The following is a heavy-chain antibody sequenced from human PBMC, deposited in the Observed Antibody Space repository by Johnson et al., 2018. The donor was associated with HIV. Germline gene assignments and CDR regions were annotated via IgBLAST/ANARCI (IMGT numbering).Heavy chain of an antibody. V-gene: IGHV3-9*01. Sequence: EVQLVESGGGLVQPGRSLRVSCAASGFTFDDYAMHWVRLAPGKGLEWVSGISWNSASIGYADYVKGRFPISRDNAKNSLYLQMNSLRAEDTALYYCANDKGSSSWSGLDIWGQGTMVTVSS. CDR2: ISWNSASI. CDR3: ANDKGSSSWSGLDI. J-gene: IGHJ3*02. D-gene: IGHD6-13*01. CDR1: GFTFDDYA.